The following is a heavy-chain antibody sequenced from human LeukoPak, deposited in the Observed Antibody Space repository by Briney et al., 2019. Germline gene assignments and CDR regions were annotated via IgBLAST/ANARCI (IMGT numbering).Heavy chain of an antibody. CDR3: AKDVGYCSSTSCYTGPFDY. D-gene: IGHD2-2*02. J-gene: IGHJ4*02. CDR2: ISGNGGHT. V-gene: IGHV3-23*01. CDR1: GFTFNSYA. Sequence: QPGGSLRLSCAASGFTFNSYAMSWVRQAPGKGLEWGSTISGNGGHTYYADSVKGRFTISRDNSKNTLYLQMNSLRAEDTAVYYCAKDVGYCSSTSCYTGPFDYWGQGTLVTVSS.